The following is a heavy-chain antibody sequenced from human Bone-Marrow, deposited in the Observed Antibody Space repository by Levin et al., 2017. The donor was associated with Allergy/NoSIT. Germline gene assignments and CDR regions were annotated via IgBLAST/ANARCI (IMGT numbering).Heavy chain of an antibody. CDR2: VSWNSGTI. CDR3: ARHKDYGGNGYHYYGMHV. V-gene: IGHV3-9*01. D-gene: IGHD4-23*01. CDR1: GFTFTDYA. Sequence: SLKISCAASGFTFTDYAIHWIRQAPGRGLEWVSGVSWNSGTIGYADSVKGRFTVSRDNAKNSLYEQMNSLRTEDTALYFCARHKDYGGNGYHYYGMHVWGQGTTVTLSS. J-gene: IGHJ6*02.